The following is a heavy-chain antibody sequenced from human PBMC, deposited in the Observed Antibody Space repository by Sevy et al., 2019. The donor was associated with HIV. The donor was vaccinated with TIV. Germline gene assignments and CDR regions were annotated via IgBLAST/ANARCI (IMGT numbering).Heavy chain of an antibody. CDR3: GRGGEHETDNWFDP. J-gene: IGHJ5*02. CDR2: ITSSGNAI. CDR1: GFTFNTYE. V-gene: IGHV3-48*03. Sequence: GGSLRLSCVASGFTFNTYEMNWVRQAPGKGLEWVSFITSSGNAIYYADSERGRFTISRDNAKNSLYLQMRGLRADDTAVYYCGRGGEHETDNWFDPWGRGTLVTVSS. D-gene: IGHD2-15*01.